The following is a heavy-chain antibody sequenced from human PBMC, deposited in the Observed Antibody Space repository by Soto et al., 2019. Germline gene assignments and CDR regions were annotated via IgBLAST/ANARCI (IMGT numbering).Heavy chain of an antibody. CDR2: INSDGSST. CDR3: VRTSLVVAAATREDY. V-gene: IGHV3-74*01. J-gene: IGHJ4*02. D-gene: IGHD2-15*01. CDR1: GFTFSSYW. Sequence: EVQLVESGGGLVQPGGSLRLSCAASGFTFSSYWMHWVRQAPGKGLVWVSRINSDGSSTSYADSVKGRFTISRDNAKNTLDLQRNSLRAEDTAVYYCVRTSLVVAAATREDYWGQGTLVTVSS.